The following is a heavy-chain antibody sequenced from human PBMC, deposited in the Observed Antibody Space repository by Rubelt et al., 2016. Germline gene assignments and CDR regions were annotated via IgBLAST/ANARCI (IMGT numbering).Heavy chain of an antibody. CDR1: GYTFTSYG. V-gene: IGHV1-18*01. CDR2: ISAYNGNT. Sequence: QVQLVQSGAEVKKPGASVKVSCKASGYTFTSYGISWVRQAPGQGLEWMGWISAYNGNTNYAQKLKGEVTMTTDTSTSTAYMELRGLRSEYTAVYYCARDPLPVRGVIMTPTHWGQGTLVTVSS. J-gene: IGHJ4*02. D-gene: IGHD3-10*01. CDR3: ARDPLPVRGVIMTPTH.